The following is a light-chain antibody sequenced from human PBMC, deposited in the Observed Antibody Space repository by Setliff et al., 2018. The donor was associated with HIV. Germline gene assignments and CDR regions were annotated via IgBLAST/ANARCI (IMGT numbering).Light chain of an antibody. V-gene: IGLV2-14*01. CDR3: SSYTSSSTFV. J-gene: IGLJ1*01. Sequence: QSVLTQPASVSGSPGQSIPISCTGASSDVGCYNYVSWYQQHPGKAPKLMIYEVSKRPSGVPNRFSGSKSGNTASLTIPGLQAEDEADYYCSSYTSSSTFVFGSGTKVTVL. CDR1: SSDVGCYNY. CDR2: EVS.